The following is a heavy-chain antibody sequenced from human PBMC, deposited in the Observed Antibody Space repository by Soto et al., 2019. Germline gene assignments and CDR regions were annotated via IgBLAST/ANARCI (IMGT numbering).Heavy chain of an antibody. CDR1: EFSFDDYA. J-gene: IGHJ4*02. V-gene: IGHV3-23*01. Sequence: EAQLLESGGDLVQPGGSLRLSCAASEFSFDDYAMSWVRQAPGKGLEWVSSITYTGVSTYYADSVKGRFTISRVNSKDTLDLQMNSLRAEDTAIYYCAKASVWYPYFDSWGQGTLVTVSS. D-gene: IGHD6-13*01. CDR2: ITYTGVST. CDR3: AKASVWYPYFDS.